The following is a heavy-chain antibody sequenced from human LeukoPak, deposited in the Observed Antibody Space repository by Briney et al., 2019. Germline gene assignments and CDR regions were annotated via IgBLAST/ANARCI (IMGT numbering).Heavy chain of an antibody. CDR1: EYTLTELS. V-gene: IGHV1-24*01. D-gene: IGHD1-26*01. J-gene: IGHJ3*02. CDR2: FDPEDGEI. Sequence: GASVKVSCKVSEYTLTELSMHWVRQAPGKGLEWLGGFDPEDGEIIYAQKFQGGVTMSDDTSTDTAYMELGSLRSDDTAAYYCAADRGDYSGSYWTAFDIWGQGTMVTVSS. CDR3: AADRGDYSGSYWTAFDI.